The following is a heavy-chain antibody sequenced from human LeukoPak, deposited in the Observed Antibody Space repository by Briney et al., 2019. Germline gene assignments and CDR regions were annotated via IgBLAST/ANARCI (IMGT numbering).Heavy chain of an antibody. D-gene: IGHD1-26*01. Sequence: GASLKISCKGSGYSFTSYWHAWGRQIPGKGLELMGIIYPGDSDTTYSPSLQGQVTISADKSISTAYLQWSSLKASDTAMYYCARRPYSGSYRNFDYWGQGTLVTVSS. CDR2: IYPGDSDT. J-gene: IGHJ4*02. CDR3: ARRPYSGSYRNFDY. CDR1: GYSFTSYW. V-gene: IGHV5-51*01.